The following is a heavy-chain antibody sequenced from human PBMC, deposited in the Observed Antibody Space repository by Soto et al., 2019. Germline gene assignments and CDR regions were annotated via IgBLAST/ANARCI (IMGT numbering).Heavy chain of an antibody. CDR3: ARDQGCSSTSCRITHDYYYYGMDV. J-gene: IGHJ6*02. CDR2: IIPIFGTA. Sequence: SVKVSCKASGGTFSSYAISWVRQAPGQGLEWMGGIIPIFGTANYAQKFQGRVTITADESTSTAYMELSSLRSEDTAVYYCARDQGCSSTSCRITHDYYYYGMDVWGQGTTVTVS. D-gene: IGHD2-2*01. V-gene: IGHV1-69*13. CDR1: GGTFSSYA.